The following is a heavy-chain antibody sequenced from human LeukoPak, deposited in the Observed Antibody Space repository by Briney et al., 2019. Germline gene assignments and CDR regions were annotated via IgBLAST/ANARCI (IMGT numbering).Heavy chain of an antibody. Sequence: GGSLRLSCAASGFTFSRYWMSWVRQAPGKGLEWVANINEDGSEKIYVDFVKGRFTISRDNAKNSLYLQMNSLRGEDRAVYYCARQRYMDVWGKGTTLTVSS. V-gene: IGHV3-7*01. CDR3: ARQRYMDV. J-gene: IGHJ6*03. CDR2: INEDGSEK. CDR1: GFTFSRYW.